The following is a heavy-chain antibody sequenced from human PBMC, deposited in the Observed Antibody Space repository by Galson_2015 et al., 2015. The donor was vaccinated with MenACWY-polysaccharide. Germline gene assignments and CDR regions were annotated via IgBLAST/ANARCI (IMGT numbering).Heavy chain of an antibody. V-gene: IGHV2-5*02. CDR3: AHSYEGAIDY. J-gene: IGHJ4*02. Sequence: PALVKPTQPLTLTCTFSGFLLSTGGVGVGWIRQPPGKALGWLALIYWDDDKRYSPSLKSRLTITKVTSKNQVVLTMTNMAPVDTATYYCAHSYEGAIDYWGQGTLVIVSS. CDR1: GFLLSTGGVG. D-gene: IGHD3-22*01. CDR2: IYWDDDK.